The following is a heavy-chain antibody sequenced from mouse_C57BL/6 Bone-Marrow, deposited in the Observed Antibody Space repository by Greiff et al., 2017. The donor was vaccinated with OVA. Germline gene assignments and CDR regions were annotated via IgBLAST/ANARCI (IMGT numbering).Heavy chain of an antibody. Sequence: VQLKESGAELVKPGASVKLSCTASGFNIKDYYMHWVKQRTEQGLEWIGRIDPEDGETKYAPKFQGKATITADTSSNTAYLQLSSLTSEDTAVYYCAVYYGSSRGYFDYWGQGTTLTVSS. V-gene: IGHV14-2*01. CDR3: AVYYGSSRGYFDY. CDR1: GFNIKDYY. CDR2: IDPEDGET. J-gene: IGHJ2*01. D-gene: IGHD1-1*01.